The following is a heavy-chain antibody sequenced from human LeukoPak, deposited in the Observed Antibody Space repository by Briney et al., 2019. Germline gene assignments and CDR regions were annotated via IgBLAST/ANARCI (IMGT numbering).Heavy chain of an antibody. D-gene: IGHD6-19*01. V-gene: IGHV3-7*04. CDR3: ARIVIAVTGRVWFDP. CDR2: IKHDGSDK. Sequence: GGSLRLSCAASGFTFSNHWMTWVRQAPGKGLEWVAHIKHDGSDKYYVDSVKGRFSISRDNAKNSLYLQMTSLRAEDTAVYYCARIVIAVTGRVWFDPWGQGTLVTVSS. J-gene: IGHJ5*02. CDR1: GFTFSNHW.